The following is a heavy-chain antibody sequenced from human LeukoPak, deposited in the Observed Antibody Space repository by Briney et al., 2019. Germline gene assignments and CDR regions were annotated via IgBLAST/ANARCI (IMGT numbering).Heavy chain of an antibody. J-gene: IGHJ2*01. Sequence: GASVKVSCKASGYTFTGYYMHWVRQAPGQGLEWMGGIIPIFGTANYAQKFQGRVTITADESTSTAYMELSSLRSEDTAVYYCARDVAAAGSTDWYFDLWGRGTLVTVSS. CDR2: IIPIFGTA. CDR3: ARDVAAAGSTDWYFDL. V-gene: IGHV1-69*13. D-gene: IGHD6-13*01. CDR1: GYTFTGYY.